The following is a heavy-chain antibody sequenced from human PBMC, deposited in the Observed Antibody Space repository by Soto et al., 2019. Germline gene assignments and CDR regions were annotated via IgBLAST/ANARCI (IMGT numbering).Heavy chain of an antibody. D-gene: IGHD5-12*01. V-gene: IGHV1-69*13. CDR3: ARASVRDGYHCDY. J-gene: IGHJ4*02. Sequence: SVKVSCKASGGTFSSYAISWVRQAPGQGLEWMGGIIPIFGTANYAQKFQGRVTITADESTSTAYMGLSSLRSEDTAVYYCARASVRDGYHCDYWGQGTLVTVSS. CDR2: IIPIFGTA. CDR1: GGTFSSYA.